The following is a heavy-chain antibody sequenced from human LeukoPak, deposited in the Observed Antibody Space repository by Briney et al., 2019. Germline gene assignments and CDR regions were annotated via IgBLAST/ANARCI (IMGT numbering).Heavy chain of an antibody. CDR3: ARSSSASRY. J-gene: IGHJ4*02. CDR2: ISSSSSYI. CDR1: GFTFSSYS. Sequence: GGSLRLSCAASGFTFSSYSMNWVRQAPGKGLEWVSSISSSSSYIYYAASVKGRFTISRDNAKNSLYLQMNSLRAEDTAVYYCARSSSASRYWGQGTLVTVSS. D-gene: IGHD3-16*01. V-gene: IGHV3-21*01.